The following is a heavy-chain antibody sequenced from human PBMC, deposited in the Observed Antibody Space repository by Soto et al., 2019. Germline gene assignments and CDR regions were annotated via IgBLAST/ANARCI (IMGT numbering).Heavy chain of an antibody. V-gene: IGHV3-74*01. CDR2: ISLDGSRT. CDR1: GFTFSTYW. J-gene: IGHJ3*01. CDR3: VRDRDFYDGRGYASPGDAFDV. Sequence: EVQLVESGGGLVQPGGSLRLSCAVSGFTFSTYWMHWVRQVPGKGLVWVSRISLDGSRTSYADSVKGRFTISRDNAKNTLYLQMRSLRAEDSAVYFCVRDRDFYDGRGYASPGDAFDVWGHGTVVSVSS. D-gene: IGHD3-22*01.